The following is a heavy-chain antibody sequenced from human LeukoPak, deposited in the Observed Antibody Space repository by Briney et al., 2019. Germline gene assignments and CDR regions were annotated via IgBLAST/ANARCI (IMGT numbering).Heavy chain of an antibody. J-gene: IGHJ4*02. CDR3: AKGDSTLDY. Sequence: PGGSLRLSCAASGFTFDDYAMHWVRQAPGKGLEWVSGISWNSGSIGYADSVKGRFTISRDNAKNSLYLQMNSLRAEDTALYYCAKGDSTLDYWGQGTLVTVSS. CDR1: GFTFDDYA. V-gene: IGHV3-9*01. D-gene: IGHD5-18*01. CDR2: ISWNSGSI.